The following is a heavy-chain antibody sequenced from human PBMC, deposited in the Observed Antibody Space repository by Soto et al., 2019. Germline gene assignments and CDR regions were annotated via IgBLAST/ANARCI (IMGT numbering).Heavy chain of an antibody. D-gene: IGHD5-12*01. Sequence: KQSPTLSLTCTVSGGSISSSSYYWGWIRQPPGKGLEWIGSIYYSGSTYYNPSLKSRVTISVDTSKNQFSLKRSSVTAADTAVYYCARQSGYDRAIDYWGQGTLVTVSS. V-gene: IGHV4-39*01. CDR2: IYYSGST. CDR1: GGSISSSSYY. J-gene: IGHJ4*02. CDR3: ARQSGYDRAIDY.